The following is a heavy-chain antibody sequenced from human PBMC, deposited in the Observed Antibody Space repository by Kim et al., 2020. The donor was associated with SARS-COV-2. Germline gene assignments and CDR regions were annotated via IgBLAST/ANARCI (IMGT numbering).Heavy chain of an antibody. CDR3: ARDPRIVTFGGVPHPAYYFVY. D-gene: IGHD3-16*01. J-gene: IGHJ4*02. CDR2: ISEDGSNE. Sequence: GGSLRLSCAASGFIFTDYIIHWVRQAPGKGLEWLAVISEDGSNEFYSDSVKGRFSISRDNSKKTLYLHMDSLRADDTAVYYCARDPRIVTFGGVPHPAYYFVYWGQGSLVHVSS. V-gene: IGHV3-30*03. CDR1: GFIFTDYI.